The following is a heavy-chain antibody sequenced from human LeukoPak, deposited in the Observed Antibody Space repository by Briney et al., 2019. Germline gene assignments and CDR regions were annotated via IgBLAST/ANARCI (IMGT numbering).Heavy chain of an antibody. V-gene: IGHV4-59*08. J-gene: IGHJ4*02. Sequence: PSETLSHTCSVSGGSMNSYYWSWIRQSPRKGLEWIGYIYYSGSTNYNPSLKSRVTISVDTSKNQFSLKLSSVTAADTAVYYCARHVWLQPFDYWGQGTLVTVSS. CDR1: GGSMNSYY. CDR3: ARHVWLQPFDY. D-gene: IGHD3-9*01. CDR2: IYYSGST.